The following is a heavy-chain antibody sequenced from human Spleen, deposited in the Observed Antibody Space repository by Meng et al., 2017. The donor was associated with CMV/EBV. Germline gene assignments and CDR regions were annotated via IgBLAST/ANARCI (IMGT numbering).Heavy chain of an antibody. CDR3: ARSGRIATLGALDY. Sequence: GESLKISCEGSGYTFTSYWIGWVRQMPGKGLEWMGIIYPGDSETRYSSSFQGQVTISPDKSISTAYLQWSSLKASDTAVYYCARSGRIATLGALDYWAQGTLVTVSA. CDR1: GYTFTSYW. CDR2: IYPGDSET. D-gene: IGHD6-13*01. V-gene: IGHV5-51*01. J-gene: IGHJ4*02.